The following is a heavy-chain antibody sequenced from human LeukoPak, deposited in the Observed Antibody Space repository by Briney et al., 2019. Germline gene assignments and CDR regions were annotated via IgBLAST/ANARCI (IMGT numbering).Heavy chain of an antibody. V-gene: IGHV4-59*01. J-gene: IGHJ5*02. CDR1: GGSITSYY. CDR2: IYYSGST. D-gene: IGHD3-10*01. Sequence: SETPSLTCTVSGGSITSYYWSWIRQPPGKGLEWIGYIYYSGSTNYDPSLKSRVTISVDTSKNQFSLKLSSVTAADTAVYYCARGGVNYKIAGPWGQGALVTVSS. CDR3: ARGGVNYKIAGP.